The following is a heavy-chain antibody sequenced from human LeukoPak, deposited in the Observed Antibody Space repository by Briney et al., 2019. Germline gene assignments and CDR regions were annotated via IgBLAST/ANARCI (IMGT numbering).Heavy chain of an antibody. CDR3: ARVGEVSFYYYYGMDG. CDR2: IYYSGST. Sequence: SETLSLTRTVSGGSISSYSWSWIRQPHRPGLGWIGYIYYSGSTNYNPYPTSRVTISVDTSKNQFSLKLSSVTAADTAVYYCARVGEVSFYYYYGMDGWGKGTTVTVSS. CDR1: GGSISSYS. J-gene: IGHJ6*04. V-gene: IGHV4-59*01.